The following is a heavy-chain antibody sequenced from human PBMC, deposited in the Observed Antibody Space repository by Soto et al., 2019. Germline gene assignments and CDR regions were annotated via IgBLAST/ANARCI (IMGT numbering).Heavy chain of an antibody. V-gene: IGHV2-5*02. D-gene: IGHD1-7*01. J-gene: IGHJ4*02. CDR3: AHRLTLNTDWNYGRFDY. CDR1: GFSLTTTGVG. CDR2: IYWDDDK. Sequence: QITLKESGPTLVKPTQTLTLTCTFSGFSLTTTGVGVGRIGQPPGKALEWLALIYWDDDKRYSPSLTSRLTITKDTSKNHVVLTMTNMDPVDTATYYCAHRLTLNTDWNYGRFDYWGQGTLVTVSS.